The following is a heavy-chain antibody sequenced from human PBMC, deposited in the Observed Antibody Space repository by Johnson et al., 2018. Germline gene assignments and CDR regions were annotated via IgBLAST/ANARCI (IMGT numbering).Heavy chain of an antibody. CDR1: GFTFSSSA. V-gene: IGHV3-23*01. CDR3: TRGFTMMWGSPNAFDV. CDR2: ISGSGDSV. J-gene: IGHJ3*01. Sequence: VQLQESGGGLVQTGGSLRLSCAASGFTFSSSAMNWVRTPPGKGLEWVSTISGSGDSVYSAESVKGRFTISRDNFKNTQYLQVNSLRAEDTALYYCTRGFTMMWGSPNAFDVWGQGTMVTVSS. D-gene: IGHD3-22*01.